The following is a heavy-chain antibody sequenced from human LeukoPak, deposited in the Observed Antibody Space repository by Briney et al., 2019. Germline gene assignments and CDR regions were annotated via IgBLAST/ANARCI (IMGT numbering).Heavy chain of an antibody. V-gene: IGHV3-21*01. CDR2: ISSSSSYI. D-gene: IGHD3-16*01. J-gene: IGHJ3*02. CDR3: ARAFAGVAQAFDI. Sequence: GGSLRLSCAASGFTFSSYSMNWVRQAPGKGLEWVSFISSSSSYIYYADSVKGRFTISRDNAKNSLYLQMNSLRAEDTAVYYCARAFAGVAQAFDIWGQGTMVTVSS. CDR1: GFTFSSYS.